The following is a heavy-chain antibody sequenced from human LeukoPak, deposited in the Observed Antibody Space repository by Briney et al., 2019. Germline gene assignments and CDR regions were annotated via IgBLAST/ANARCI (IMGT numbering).Heavy chain of an antibody. CDR2: IYSGGST. Sequence: GGSLRLSCAASGFTVSSNYMSWVRQAPGKGLEWVSVIYSGGSTYYTDSVKGRFTISRDNSKNTLYLQMNSLRAEDTAVYYCARANNDFWSGLDYWGQGTLVTVSS. CDR3: ARANNDFWSGLDY. CDR1: GFTVSSNY. D-gene: IGHD3-3*01. V-gene: IGHV3-66*02. J-gene: IGHJ4*02.